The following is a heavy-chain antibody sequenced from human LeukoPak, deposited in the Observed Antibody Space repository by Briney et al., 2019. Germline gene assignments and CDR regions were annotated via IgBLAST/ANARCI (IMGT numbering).Heavy chain of an antibody. CDR1: GCTFTSYD. V-gene: IGHV1-8*03. Sequence: GASVKVSCKASGCTFTSYDINWVRQATGQGLEWMGWMNPNSGNTGYAQKFQGRVTITRNTSISTAYMELSSLRSEDTAVYYCARGYVTYPNCYYMDVWGKGTTVTVSS. CDR3: ARGYVTYPNCYYMDV. CDR2: MNPNSGNT. J-gene: IGHJ6*03. D-gene: IGHD3-16*01.